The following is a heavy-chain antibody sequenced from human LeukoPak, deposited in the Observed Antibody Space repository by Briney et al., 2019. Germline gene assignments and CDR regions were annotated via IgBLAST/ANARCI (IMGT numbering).Heavy chain of an antibody. CDR1: GYTFTSYY. CDR2: INPSGGST. Sequence: GASVKVSCKASGYTFTSYYMYWVRQAPGQELEWMGIINPSGGSTSYAQKFQGRVTMTRDMSTSTVYMELSSLRSEDTAVYYCARDPSRSYYFDYWGQGTLVTVSS. D-gene: IGHD2-2*01. CDR3: ARDPSRSYYFDY. J-gene: IGHJ4*02. V-gene: IGHV1-46*01.